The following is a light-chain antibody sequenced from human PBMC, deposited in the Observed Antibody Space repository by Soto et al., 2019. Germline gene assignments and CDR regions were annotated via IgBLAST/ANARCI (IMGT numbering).Light chain of an antibody. CDR1: QGISSY. Sequence: AIRMTQSPSSFSASTGDRVTITCRASQGISSYLAWYQQKPGKAPKLLIYAASTLQSGVPSRFSGSGSGTDFTLTISCLQSEDFATYYCQQYYSYPHTFGPGTKV. J-gene: IGKJ3*01. CDR3: QQYYSYPHT. CDR2: AAS. V-gene: IGKV1-8*01.